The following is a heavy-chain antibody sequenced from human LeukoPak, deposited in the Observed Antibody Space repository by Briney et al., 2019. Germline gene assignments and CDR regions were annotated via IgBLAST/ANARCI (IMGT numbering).Heavy chain of an antibody. CDR3: ARDKWGAFVT. D-gene: IGHD7-27*01. CDR2: IYYSGST. V-gene: IGHV4-39*02. CDR1: GGSISSSSYY. Sequence: SETLSLTCTVSGGSISSSSYYWGWIRQPPGKGLEWIGSIYYSGSTYYNPSLKSRVTISVDTSKNQFSLKLSSVTAADTAVYYCARDKWGAFVTWGQGTLVTVSS. J-gene: IGHJ5*02.